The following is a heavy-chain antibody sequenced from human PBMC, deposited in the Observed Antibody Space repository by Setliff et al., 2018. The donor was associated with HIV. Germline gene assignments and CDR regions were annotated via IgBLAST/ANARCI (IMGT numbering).Heavy chain of an antibody. V-gene: IGHV4-31*03. Sequence: SETLSLTCTVSGGSISSSGNYWTWIRQRPGKGLEWIGYIYYTGSTYYHPSLKSRVLISVDTSNNQFSLRLSSATAADTAVYYCARDLSPYGSGDPYYYYGMDVWGQGTTVTVSS. J-gene: IGHJ6*02. CDR1: GGSISSSGNY. CDR3: ARDLSPYGSGDPYYYYGMDV. CDR2: IYYTGST. D-gene: IGHD3-10*01.